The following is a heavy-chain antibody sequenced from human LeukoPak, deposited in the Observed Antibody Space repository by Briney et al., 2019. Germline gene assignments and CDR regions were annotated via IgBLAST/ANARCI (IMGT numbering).Heavy chain of an antibody. V-gene: IGHV3-7*03. CDR1: GFTFSTYW. D-gene: IGHD6-6*01. Sequence: GGALRLSCLASGFTFSTYWMSWVRQAPGAGLEWEANMRRDGNEIYYLDSVRGRFTISRDNAKNSLYLQMNSLRAEDTAVYYCARDSLARPLGYWGQGTLVTVSS. CDR2: MRRDGNEI. CDR3: ARDSLARPLGY. J-gene: IGHJ4*02.